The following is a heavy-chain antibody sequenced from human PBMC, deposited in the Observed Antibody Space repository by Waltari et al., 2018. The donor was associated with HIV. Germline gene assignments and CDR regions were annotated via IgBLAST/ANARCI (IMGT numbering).Heavy chain of an antibody. J-gene: IGHJ4*02. CDR2: ISYSGST. V-gene: IGHV4-61*01. CDR1: GGSASTGTYY. Sequence: HLQESGPRLAKPSETLSLTCSVPGGSASTGTYYWSWIRQPPGKGLEWIGYISYSGSTNYNPSLKSRVTVSVDTSKNQVSLKLNSLTAADTAVYYCASHGDYYDRSGFYFDHWGQGTLVTVSS. CDR3: ASHGDYYDRSGFYFDH. D-gene: IGHD3-22*01.